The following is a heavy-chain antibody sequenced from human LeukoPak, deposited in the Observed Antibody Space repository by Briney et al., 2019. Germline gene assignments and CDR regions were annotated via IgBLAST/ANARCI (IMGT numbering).Heavy chain of an antibody. CDR3: AKDSATVTTGDY. D-gene: IGHD4-17*01. CDR2: ISGSGGST. Sequence: GGSLRLSCAASGFTSSSYAMSWVRQVPGKGLEWVSAISGSGGSTYYADSVKGRFTISRDNSKNTLYLQMSSLRAEDTAVYYCAKDSATVTTGDYWGQGTLVTVSS. V-gene: IGHV3-23*01. J-gene: IGHJ4*02. CDR1: GFTSSSYA.